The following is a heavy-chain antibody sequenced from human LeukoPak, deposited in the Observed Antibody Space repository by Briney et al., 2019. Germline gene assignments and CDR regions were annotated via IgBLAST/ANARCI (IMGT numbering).Heavy chain of an antibody. V-gene: IGHV3-23*01. D-gene: IGHD3-22*01. Sequence: GGSLRLSCAASGFTFSNYAMSWVRQAPGKGLEWVSGISGSGGSTYYADSVKGRFTISRDNSKNTLYLQMNSLRAEDTAVYYCAKDRTLIVVVTIDYWGLGTLVTVSS. J-gene: IGHJ4*02. CDR2: ISGSGGST. CDR1: GFTFSNYA. CDR3: AKDRTLIVVVTIDY.